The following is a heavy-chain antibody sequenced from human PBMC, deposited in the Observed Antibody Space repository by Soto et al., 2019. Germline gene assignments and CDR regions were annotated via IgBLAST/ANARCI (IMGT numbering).Heavy chain of an antibody. V-gene: IGHV4-4*02. J-gene: IGHJ4*02. Sequence: QVQLQESGPGLVKPSGALSLTCAVSGGYFTSNNWWTWVRQPPGQGLEWIGEIYRTGSTNYNPSLKTRVTISLDKSENQFSLKVTSLTAAYTAVYYCASRDPGTSVDYWGQGTLVTVSS. CDR3: ASRDPGTSVDY. D-gene: IGHD1-7*01. CDR2: IYRTGST. CDR1: GGYFTSNNW.